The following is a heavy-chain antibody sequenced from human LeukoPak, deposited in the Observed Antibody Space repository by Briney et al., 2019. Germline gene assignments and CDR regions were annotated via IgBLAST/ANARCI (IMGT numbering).Heavy chain of an antibody. Sequence: GGSLRLSCAASGFTFRNYAMSWVRQAPGKALEWVSRVDLGGRRIIKKNMKGRFSICRDITKSTLYLQMSSLRGEDTAVYYCARDDAPDGGFLDYWGQGTLVTVSS. J-gene: IGHJ4*02. CDR1: GFTFRNYA. V-gene: IGHV3-23*03. CDR2: VDLGGRR. CDR3: ARDDAPDGGFLDY. D-gene: IGHD2/OR15-2a*01.